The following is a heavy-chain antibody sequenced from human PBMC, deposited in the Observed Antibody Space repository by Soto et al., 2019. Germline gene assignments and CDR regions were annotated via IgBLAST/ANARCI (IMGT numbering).Heavy chain of an antibody. CDR3: ARDKPYGDYDPQSS. V-gene: IGHV1-69*01. J-gene: IGHJ4*02. Sequence: QVQLVQSGAEVKKPGSSVKVSCKASGGTFSSYAISWVRQAPGQGLEWMGGISPILGTANYAQKFQGRVTITADESTRTAYMELSSLRSEDTAVYYCARDKPYGDYDPQSSWGQGTLVTVAS. D-gene: IGHD4-17*01. CDR1: GGTFSSYA. CDR2: ISPILGTA.